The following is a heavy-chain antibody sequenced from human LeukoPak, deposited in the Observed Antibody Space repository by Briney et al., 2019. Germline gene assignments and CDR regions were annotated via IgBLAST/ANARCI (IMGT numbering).Heavy chain of an antibody. CDR1: GFTFSTYA. CDR2: ISGNGGST. V-gene: IGHV3-23*01. J-gene: IGHJ4*02. D-gene: IGHD4-17*01. CDR3: ARTVYGDYDY. Sequence: AGGSLRLSCAASGFTFSTYAMTWVRQAPGKGLEWVSAISGNGGSTYSADSVKGRFTISRDNSKNTLYLQMNSLTAEDTAVYYCARTVYGDYDYWGQGTLVTVSS.